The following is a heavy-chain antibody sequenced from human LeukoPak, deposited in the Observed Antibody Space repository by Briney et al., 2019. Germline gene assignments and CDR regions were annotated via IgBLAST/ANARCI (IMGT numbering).Heavy chain of an antibody. J-gene: IGHJ4*02. Sequence: GGSLRLSCAASGFTFSTYTMNWVRQAPGKGLEWVSYISSSGSTIYYADSVKGRFTISRDNAKNSLYLQMNSLRAEDTAVYYCARRRDSGSLQHFDYWGQGTLVTVSS. CDR1: GFTFSTYT. CDR3: ARRRDSGSLQHFDY. D-gene: IGHD1-26*01. V-gene: IGHV3-48*04. CDR2: ISSSGSTI.